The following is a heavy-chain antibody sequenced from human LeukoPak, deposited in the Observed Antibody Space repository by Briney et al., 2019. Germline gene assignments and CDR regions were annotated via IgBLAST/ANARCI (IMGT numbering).Heavy chain of an antibody. V-gene: IGHV3-23*01. Sequence: GGSLRLSCAASGFTFDDYGMSWVRQAPGKGLEWVSAISGSGGSTYYADSVKGRFTISRDNSKNTLYLQMNSLRAEDTAVYYCAARGPLYFDYWGQGTLVTVSS. D-gene: IGHD5-24*01. CDR2: ISGSGGST. CDR1: GFTFDDYG. CDR3: AARGPLYFDY. J-gene: IGHJ4*02.